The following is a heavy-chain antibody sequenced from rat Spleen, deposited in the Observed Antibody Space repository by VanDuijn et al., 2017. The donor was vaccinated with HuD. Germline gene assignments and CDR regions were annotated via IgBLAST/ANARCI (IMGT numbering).Heavy chain of an antibody. J-gene: IGHJ2*01. CDR2: ISYDGSST. CDR1: GFTFSDYY. V-gene: IGHV5-29*01. CDR3: TRGYAHY. D-gene: IGHD1-12*03. Sequence: EVQLVESDGGLVQPGRSLKLSCAASGFTFSDYYMAWVRQAPTKGLEWVATISYDGSSTYYRDSVKGRFTISRDNAKSTLYLQMDSLRSEDTATYYCTRGYAHYWGQGVMVTVSS.